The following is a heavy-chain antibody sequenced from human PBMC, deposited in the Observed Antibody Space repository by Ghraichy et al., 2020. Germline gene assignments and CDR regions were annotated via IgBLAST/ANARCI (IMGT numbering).Heavy chain of an antibody. D-gene: IGHD6-13*01. V-gene: IGHV3-7*01. CDR2: IKQDGSEK. J-gene: IGHJ4*02. CDR1: GFTFSSYW. Sequence: SCAASGFTFSSYWMSWVRQAPGKGLEWVANIKQDGSEKYYVDSVKGRFTISRDNAKNSLYLQMNSLRAEDTAVYYCARDIRAAAGTWYDYWGQGTLVTVSS. CDR3: ARDIRAAAGTWYDY.